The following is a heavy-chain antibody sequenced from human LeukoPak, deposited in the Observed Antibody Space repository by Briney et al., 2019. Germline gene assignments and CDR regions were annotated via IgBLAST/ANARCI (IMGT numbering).Heavy chain of an antibody. CDR1: GYPFTDYY. J-gene: IGHJ3*02. Sequence: ASVRVSCKASGYPFTDYYMHWVRQAPGQGLEWMGWINPNSGGTSYAQRFQGRVTMTRDTSISTAYMELSWLRSDDTAVYYCARHYCSGGSCYDDAFDIWGQGTMVTVSS. CDR2: INPNSGGT. CDR3: ARHYCSGGSCYDDAFDI. V-gene: IGHV1-2*02. D-gene: IGHD2-15*01.